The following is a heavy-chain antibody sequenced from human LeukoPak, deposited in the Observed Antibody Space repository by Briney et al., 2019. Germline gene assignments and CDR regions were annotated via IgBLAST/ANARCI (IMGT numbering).Heavy chain of an antibody. CDR2: ISWNSGRI. CDR1: GFTFDDFA. V-gene: IGHV3-9*01. Sequence: GGSLRLSCAASGFTFDDFAMRWVRQAPGKGLEWVSGISWNSGRIGYADSVKGRFTISRDNAKNSLYPQMSSLRAEDTALYYCAKDVSGFIAAAAPDYWGQGTLVTVSS. J-gene: IGHJ4*02. D-gene: IGHD6-13*01. CDR3: AKDVSGFIAAAAPDY.